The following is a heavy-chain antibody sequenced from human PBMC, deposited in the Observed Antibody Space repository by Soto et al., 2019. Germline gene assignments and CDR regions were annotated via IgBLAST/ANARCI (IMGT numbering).Heavy chain of an antibody. CDR1: GYTFSSYG. V-gene: IGHV1-18*01. J-gene: IGHJ4*02. Sequence: QVQLVQSGAEVKEPGASVRVSCKASGYTFSSYGFRWVRQAPGQGLEWVAWINANSGDTNFAQKFQGRVTLTTDSSTSTGYMDLRSLTSDDTAIYCCARDFRDSCVGPSCIYFHFWGQGTLVTVSS. CDR2: INANSGDT. CDR3: ARDFRDSCVGPSCIYFHF. D-gene: IGHD2-2*01.